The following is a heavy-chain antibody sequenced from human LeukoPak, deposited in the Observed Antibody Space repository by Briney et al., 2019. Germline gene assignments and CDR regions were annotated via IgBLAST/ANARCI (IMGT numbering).Heavy chain of an antibody. J-gene: IGHJ4*02. Sequence: GASVKVSCKASGYTFTTYPINWVRQAPGQGLGWMGWIDTNTGSPTYAQGLTGRFVFSLDTSVSTAFLQISGLKAEDAALYFCVRGIDTTGYFNYWGQGTLVTVSS. CDR2: IDTNTGSP. D-gene: IGHD3-22*01. CDR1: GYTFTTYP. V-gene: IGHV7-4-1*02. CDR3: VRGIDTTGYFNY.